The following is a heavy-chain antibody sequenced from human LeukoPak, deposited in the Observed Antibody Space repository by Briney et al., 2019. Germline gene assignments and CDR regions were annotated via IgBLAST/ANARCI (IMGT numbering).Heavy chain of an antibody. Sequence: GGSLRLSCAASGFTFSSYGMHWVRQAPGKGLEWVAFIRYDGIHKYADSVKGRFTTSRDNSKNTLYLQMNSLRAEDTAVYYCAREAVAARPGRNWFDPWGQGTLVTVSS. CDR3: AREAVAARPGRNWFDP. V-gene: IGHV3-30*02. CDR2: IRYDGIHK. CDR1: GFTFSSYG. J-gene: IGHJ5*02. D-gene: IGHD6-6*01.